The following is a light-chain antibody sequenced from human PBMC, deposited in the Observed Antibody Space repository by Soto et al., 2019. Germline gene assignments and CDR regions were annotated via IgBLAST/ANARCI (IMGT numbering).Light chain of an antibody. Sequence: DIQMTQSTSSLSASLGDRVTITCRSSQSISSYLNWYQQKPGKAPKLPTYAASSLQSGVPSRFTGSRSGTDCTLTISSLQPEDVPTYYCQQSYSTPRTFVGGTKVDIK. CDR3: QQSYSTPRT. CDR2: AAS. CDR1: QSISSY. J-gene: IGKJ4*01. V-gene: IGKV1-39*01.